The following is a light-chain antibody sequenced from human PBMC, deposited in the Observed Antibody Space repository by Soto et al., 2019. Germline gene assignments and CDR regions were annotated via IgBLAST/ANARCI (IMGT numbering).Light chain of an antibody. CDR2: AAT. CDR3: QQSYSIPET. J-gene: IGKJ1*01. V-gene: IGKV1-39*01. Sequence: DIQLTQSPSSLSASLGDRVTITCRASQSISIYLNWYQQKPGQAPKLLIYAATRLQSGVPSRFSGSGSGTDFTLTISSLQPEDFATYYCQQSYSIPETFGQGTKVDIK. CDR1: QSISIY.